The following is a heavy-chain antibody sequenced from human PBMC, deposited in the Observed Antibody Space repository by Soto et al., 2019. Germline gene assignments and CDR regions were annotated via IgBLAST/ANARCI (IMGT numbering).Heavy chain of an antibody. CDR1: GYIFTNYW. CDR3: ARADGGSSIDAMDV. D-gene: IGHD3-16*01. J-gene: IGHJ6*02. Sequence: PGESLKISCKGSGYIFTNYWIGWVRQMPGKGLEWMGVIHPGDSDTRYSPSFQGQVTISADKSISTAYLQWNGLRASDTAMYYCARADGGSSIDAMDVLGQGNTVTVSS. CDR2: IHPGDSDT. V-gene: IGHV5-51*01.